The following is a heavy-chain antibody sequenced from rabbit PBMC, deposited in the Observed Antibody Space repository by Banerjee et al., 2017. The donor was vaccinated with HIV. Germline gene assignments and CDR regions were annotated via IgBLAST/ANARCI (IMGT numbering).Heavy chain of an antibody. CDR1: GFSFSSNA. V-gene: IGHV1S45*01. J-gene: IGHJ4*01. D-gene: IGHD1-1*01. CDR3: ARGPYIVGNIGYTYFTL. Sequence: QEQLEESGGDLVKPGASLTLSCTASGFSFSSNAMCWVRQAPGKGLEWIGFISTAGGTYYTSWAKGRFTISKTSTTVTLQMTSLTAADTAPYLCARGPYIVGNIGYTYFTLWGQGTLVTVS. CDR2: ISTAGGT.